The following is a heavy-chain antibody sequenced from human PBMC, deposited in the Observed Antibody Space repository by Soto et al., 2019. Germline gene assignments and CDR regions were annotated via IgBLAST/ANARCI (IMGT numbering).Heavy chain of an antibody. D-gene: IGHD6-6*01. Sequence: QLQLQESGSGLVKPSQTLSLTCAVSGGSISSGGYSWSWIRQPPGKGLEWIGYIYHSGSTYYNPSLKRRISLSVDRSKNQFSLQLSSVTAADTAVYYCAGGIAARPLGYWGQGTLVTVSS. CDR1: GGSISSGGYS. CDR3: AGGIAARPLGY. CDR2: IYHSGST. J-gene: IGHJ4*02. V-gene: IGHV4-30-2*01.